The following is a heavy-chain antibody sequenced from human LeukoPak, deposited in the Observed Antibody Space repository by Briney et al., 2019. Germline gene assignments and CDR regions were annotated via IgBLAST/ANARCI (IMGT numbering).Heavy chain of an antibody. J-gene: IGHJ4*02. CDR3: ARGSMYYYDSSGYFNEGDFDY. CDR1: GGSISSYY. V-gene: IGHV4-4*07. D-gene: IGHD3-22*01. CDR2: IYTSGST. Sequence: SETLSLTCTVSGGSISSYYWSLIRQPAGKGLEWIGRIYTSGSTNYNPSLKSRVTMSVDTSKNQFSLKLSSVTAADTAVYYCARGSMYYYDSSGYFNEGDFDYWGQGTLVTVSS.